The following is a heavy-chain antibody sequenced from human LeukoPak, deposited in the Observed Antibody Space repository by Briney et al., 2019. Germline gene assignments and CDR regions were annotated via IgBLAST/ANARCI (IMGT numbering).Heavy chain of an antibody. CDR3: ARDADRSYYYDSSGYYYYYYGMDV. CDR1: GYTFTSYG. CDR2: SSAYNGNT. Sequence: ASVKVSCNASGYTFTSYGISWVRQAPEQGLEWMGWSSAYNGNTNYAQKLQGRVTMTTDTSTSTAYMELRSLRSDDTAVYYCARDADRSYYYDSSGYYYYYYGMDVWGQGTTVTVSS. J-gene: IGHJ6*02. D-gene: IGHD3-22*01. V-gene: IGHV1-18*01.